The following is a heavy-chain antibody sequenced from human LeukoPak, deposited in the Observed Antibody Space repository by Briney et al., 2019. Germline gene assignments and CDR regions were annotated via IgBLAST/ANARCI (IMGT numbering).Heavy chain of an antibody. D-gene: IGHD3-10*01. CDR3: AREYGSGSYSWFDP. Sequence: ASVKVSCKASGYTFTSYDINWVRQATGQGLEWMGWMNPNSGNTGYAQKFQGRVTITRNTSISTAYMELSSLRSEDTAVYYCAREYGSGSYSWFDPWGQGTLVTVSS. V-gene: IGHV1-8*03. J-gene: IGHJ5*02. CDR2: MNPNSGNT. CDR1: GYTFTSYD.